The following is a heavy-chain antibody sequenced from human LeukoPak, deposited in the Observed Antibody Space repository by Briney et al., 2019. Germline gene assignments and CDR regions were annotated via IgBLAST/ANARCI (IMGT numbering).Heavy chain of an antibody. V-gene: IGHV3-23*01. CDR1: GFTFSSYG. Sequence: GGSLRLSCAASGFTFSSYGMSWVRQAPGKGLEWVSAISGSGGSTYYADSVKGRFTISRDNSKNTLYLQMNSLRAEDTAVYYCAKGWGYSYAQGFVYFDYWGQGTLVTVSS. J-gene: IGHJ4*02. CDR2: ISGSGGST. CDR3: AKGWGYSYAQGFVYFDY. D-gene: IGHD5-18*01.